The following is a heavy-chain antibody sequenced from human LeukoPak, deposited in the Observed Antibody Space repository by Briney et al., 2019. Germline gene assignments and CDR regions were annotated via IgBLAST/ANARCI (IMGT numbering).Heavy chain of an antibody. D-gene: IGHD3-22*01. J-gene: IGHJ4*02. CDR3: ARQQHYDSSGYYDY. CDR2: IYYSGST. V-gene: IGHV4-59*08. CDR1: GGSISSYY. Sequence: SETLSLTCTVSGGSISSYYWSWIRQPPGKGLEWIVDIYYSGSTNCNPSLKSRVTISVDTSKNQFSLKLRSVTAADTAVYYCARQQHYDSSGYYDYWGQGTLVTVSS.